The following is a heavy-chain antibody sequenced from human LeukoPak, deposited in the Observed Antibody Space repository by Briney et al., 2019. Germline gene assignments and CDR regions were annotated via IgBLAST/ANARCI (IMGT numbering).Heavy chain of an antibody. Sequence: GASVNVSCKASGGTFSSYAISWVRQAPGQGLERMGGIIPIFGTANYAQKFQGRVTITADESTSTAYMELSSLRSEDTAVYYCAHQGFLEWFRGYFDYWGQGTLVTVSS. J-gene: IGHJ4*02. CDR3: AHQGFLEWFRGYFDY. D-gene: IGHD3-3*01. V-gene: IGHV1-69*13. CDR2: IIPIFGTA. CDR1: GGTFSSYA.